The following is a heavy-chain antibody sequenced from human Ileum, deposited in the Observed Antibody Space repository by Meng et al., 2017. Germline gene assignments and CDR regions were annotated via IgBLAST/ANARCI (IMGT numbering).Heavy chain of an antibody. V-gene: IGHV4-59*01. Sequence: SETLSLTCTVSGGSISSYYWSWIRQPPGKGLEWIGYIYYSGSTNYNPSLKSRVTISVDTSKNQFSLKLSSVTAADTAVYYCARDGIAAAGIRTDAFDIWGQGTRVTVSS. J-gene: IGHJ3*02. CDR2: IYYSGST. CDR1: GGSISSYY. CDR3: ARDGIAAAGIRTDAFDI. D-gene: IGHD6-13*01.